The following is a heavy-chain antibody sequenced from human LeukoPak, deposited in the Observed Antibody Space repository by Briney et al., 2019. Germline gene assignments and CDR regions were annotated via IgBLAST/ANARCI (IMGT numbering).Heavy chain of an antibody. V-gene: IGHV3-23*01. Sequence: PGGSLRLSCAASGFAFSRYGMTWVRQAPGKGLEWVSSIIDSGGSTYYADSVKGRFTISRDNSKNTLFLQMNSLRAEDTAVYYCARRHDSSGGFDYWDQGTLLTVSS. CDR1: GFAFSRYG. CDR3: ARRHDSSGGFDY. J-gene: IGHJ4*02. D-gene: IGHD3-22*01. CDR2: IIDSGGST.